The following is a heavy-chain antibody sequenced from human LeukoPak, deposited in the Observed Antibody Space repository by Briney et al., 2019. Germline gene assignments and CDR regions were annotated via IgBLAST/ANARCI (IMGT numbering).Heavy chain of an antibody. CDR2: ISGSGAGT. V-gene: IGHV3-23*01. J-gene: IGHJ4*02. CDR3: ARAKAVPATAPPDY. Sequence: GGSLRLSCAASGFTFSNYVMSWVRQAPGKGLEWVSAISGSGAGTYYADSVKGRFTVSRDDSRNTLYLQMNSLRAEDTAVYYCARAKAVPATAPPDYWGQGTLVTVSS. D-gene: IGHD2-2*01. CDR1: GFTFSNYV.